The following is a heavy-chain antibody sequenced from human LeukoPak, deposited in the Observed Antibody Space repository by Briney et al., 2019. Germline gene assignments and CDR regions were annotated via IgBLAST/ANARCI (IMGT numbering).Heavy chain of an antibody. CDR1: GFDFSSYS. J-gene: IGHJ4*02. CDR3: ARAPTVSVGYCSSSSCQADY. CDR2: ISPWSDYI. D-gene: IGHD2-2*01. V-gene: IGHV3-21*01. Sequence: GGSLRLSCAASGFDFSSYSMNWVRQAPGKGLEWVSAISPWSDYIYYVDSVKGRFTISRDYAKNSLYLQMNSLRAEDTAVYCCARAPTVSVGYCSSSSCQADYWGQGTLVTVSS.